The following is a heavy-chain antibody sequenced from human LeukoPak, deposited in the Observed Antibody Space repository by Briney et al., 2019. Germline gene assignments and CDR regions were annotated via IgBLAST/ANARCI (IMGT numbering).Heavy chain of an antibody. D-gene: IGHD2-15*01. J-gene: IGHJ1*01. Sequence: SETLSLTCTVSGASINSYYWSWIWQPPGKGLEWIGYIYYSGSTTYSPSLKSRVTMSVDTSKNQFSLKLSSVTAAGTAVYYCATLRYCSGTSCFPKYFQHWGQGTLVTVSS. CDR1: GASINSYY. CDR2: IYYSGST. V-gene: IGHV4-59*08. CDR3: ATLRYCSGTSCFPKYFQH.